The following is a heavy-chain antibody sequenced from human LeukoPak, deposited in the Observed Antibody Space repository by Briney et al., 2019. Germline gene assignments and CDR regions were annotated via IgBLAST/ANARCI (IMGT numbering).Heavy chain of an antibody. CDR3: ARAAEYNWNYRGGYHFDY. V-gene: IGHV4-34*01. D-gene: IGHD1-7*01. CDR1: GGSFSGYY. Sequence: SETLSLTCAVYGGSFSGYYWSWIRQPPGKGLEWIGEINHSGSTNYNPSLKSRVTISVDTSKNQFSLKLSSVTAADTAVYYCARAAEYNWNYRGGYHFDYWGQGTLVTVSS. J-gene: IGHJ4*02. CDR2: INHSGST.